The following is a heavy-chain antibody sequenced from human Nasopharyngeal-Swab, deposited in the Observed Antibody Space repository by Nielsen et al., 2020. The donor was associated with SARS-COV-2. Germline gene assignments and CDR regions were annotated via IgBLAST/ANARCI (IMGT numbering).Heavy chain of an antibody. V-gene: IGHV1-18*01. Sequence: ASVKVSCKASGYIFTSYDISWVRQARGQGLEWMGWIGAYNGNTNYAQKFQDRVTMTTDTSTSTAYMELSSLRSEDTAVYYCARGPRPKRHLDYWGQGTLVTVSS. CDR3: ARGPRPKRHLDY. CDR2: IGAYNGNT. D-gene: IGHD1-1*01. CDR1: GYIFTSYD. J-gene: IGHJ4*02.